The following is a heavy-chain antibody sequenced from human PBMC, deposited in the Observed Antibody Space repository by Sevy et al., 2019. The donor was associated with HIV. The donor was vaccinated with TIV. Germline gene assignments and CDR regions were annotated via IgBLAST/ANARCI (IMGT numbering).Heavy chain of an antibody. CDR2: LNPSSSNT. CDR1: GYTFSVYD. J-gene: IGHJ3*02. CDR3: ARAAAGAYDAFDI. V-gene: IGHV1-8*03. Sequence: ASVKVSCRASGYTFSVYDINWVRQVTGQGLEWMGWLNPSSSNTGYAENFQGRVTFTMDSSTSTGYMEMSSLRSEDTDVYYCARAAAGAYDAFDIWGQGTLVTVSS. D-gene: IGHD6-13*01.